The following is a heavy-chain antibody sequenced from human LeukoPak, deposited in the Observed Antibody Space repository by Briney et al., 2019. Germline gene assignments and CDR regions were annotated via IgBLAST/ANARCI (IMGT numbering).Heavy chain of an antibody. CDR3: ARHQEEAYDSSGYYYFDY. V-gene: IGHV4-34*01. J-gene: IGHJ4*02. D-gene: IGHD3-22*01. CDR1: GGSFSGYY. CDR2: INHSGST. Sequence: SETLSLTCAVYGGSFSGYYWSWIRQPPGKGLEWIGEINHSGSTNYNPSLKSRVTISVDTSKNQFSLKLSSVTAADTAVYYCARHQEEAYDSSGYYYFDYWGQGTLVTVSS.